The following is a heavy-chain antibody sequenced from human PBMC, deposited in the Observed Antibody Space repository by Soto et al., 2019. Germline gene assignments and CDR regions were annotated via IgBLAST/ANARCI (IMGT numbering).Heavy chain of an antibody. CDR3: ARGRQDSHYDISTGPHYYYGMDV. Sequence: SVKVSCKASGGTFSSYAISWVRQAPGQGLEWMGGIIPIFGTANYAQKFQGRVTITADESTSTAYMELSSLRSEDTAVYYCARGRQDSHYDISTGPHYYYGMDVWGQGTTVTVSS. V-gene: IGHV1-69*13. D-gene: IGHD3-9*01. CDR1: GGTFSSYA. J-gene: IGHJ6*02. CDR2: IIPIFGTA.